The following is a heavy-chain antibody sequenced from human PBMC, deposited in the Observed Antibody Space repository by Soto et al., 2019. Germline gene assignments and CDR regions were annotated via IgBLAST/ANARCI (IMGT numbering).Heavy chain of an antibody. CDR2: ISYDGSNK. V-gene: IGHV3-30-3*01. CDR1: GFTFSSYA. J-gene: IGHJ4*02. D-gene: IGHD3-22*01. CDR3: ARGGGSGLYRY. Sequence: QVQLVESGGGVVQPGRSLRLSCAASGFTFSSYAMHWVRQAPGKGLEWVAVISYDGSNKYYADSVKGRFTISRDNSKNKLYLQMNSLRAEDTAVYYCARGGGSGLYRYWCQGTLVTVSS.